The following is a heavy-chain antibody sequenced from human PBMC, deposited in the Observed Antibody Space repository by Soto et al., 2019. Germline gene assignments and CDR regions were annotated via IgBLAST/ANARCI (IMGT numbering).Heavy chain of an antibody. Sequence: QVQLQESGPGLVKPSETLSLTCTVSGGSIYRSGYYWGWIRQPPGRGLDWIGNIDYNGVTYSNPSLQPRVTIPRDTSKDEVSLKLTSVTAADTALYYCGKVLVGATGHTDSDSWGPGTLVAVSS. V-gene: IGHV4-39*01. CDR3: GKVLVGATGHTDSDS. D-gene: IGHD2-15*01. J-gene: IGHJ4*02. CDR1: GGSIYRSGYY. CDR2: IDYNGVT.